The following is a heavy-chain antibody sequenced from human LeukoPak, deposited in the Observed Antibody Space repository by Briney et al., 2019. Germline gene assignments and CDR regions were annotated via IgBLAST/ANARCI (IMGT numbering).Heavy chain of an antibody. Sequence: GTSVKVSCKAYGFTFTSSAVQWVRQARGQSLEWIGWIIVGSGNTNYAQKFQERVTITRDMSTSTAYMELSSLRSEDTAVYYCAADLFSITMARGVLDYWGQGTLVTVSS. D-gene: IGHD3-10*01. CDR3: AADLFSITMARGVLDY. CDR2: IIVGSGNT. V-gene: IGHV1-58*01. J-gene: IGHJ4*02. CDR1: GFTFTSSA.